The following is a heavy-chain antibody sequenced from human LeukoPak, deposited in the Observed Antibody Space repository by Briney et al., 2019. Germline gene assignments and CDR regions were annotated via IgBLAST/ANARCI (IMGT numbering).Heavy chain of an antibody. CDR3: ARRYGRTLYSFDY. CDR1: GFTFSTYE. CDR2: IDTSGNTL. J-gene: IGHJ4*02. D-gene: IGHD2-8*01. V-gene: IGHV3-48*03. Sequence: GGSLRLSCAASGFTFSTYEMDWVRQAPGKGLEWLSYIDTSGNTLDYADSVKGRFTISRDNAKNSLYLQMNSLRAEDAAIYYCARRYGRTLYSFDYWGQGTLVTLSS.